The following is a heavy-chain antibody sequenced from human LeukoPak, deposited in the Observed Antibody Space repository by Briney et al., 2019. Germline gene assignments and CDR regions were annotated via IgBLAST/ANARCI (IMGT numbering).Heavy chain of an antibody. V-gene: IGHV1-69*04. CDR3: ASSIAVAGTHYYYGMDV. Sequence: ASVKVSCKASGGTFGSYAISWVRQAPGQGLEWMGRIIPILGIANYAQKFQGRVTITADKSTSTAYVELSSLRSEDTAVYYCASSIAVAGTHYYYGMDVWGQGTTVTVSS. CDR2: IIPILGIA. J-gene: IGHJ6*02. CDR1: GGTFGSYA. D-gene: IGHD6-19*01.